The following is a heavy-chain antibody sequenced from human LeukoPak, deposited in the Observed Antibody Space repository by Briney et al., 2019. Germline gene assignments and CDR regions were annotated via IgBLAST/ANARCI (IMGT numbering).Heavy chain of an antibody. CDR3: ARTLGYCSGGSCTGSYFDY. V-gene: IGHV4-39*07. Sequence: SETLSLTCTVSGGSISSSSYYWGWIRQPPGKGLEWIGSIYYSGSTYYNPSLKSRVTISVDTSKNQFSLKLSSVTAADTAVYYCARTLGYCSGGSCTGSYFDYWGQGTLVTVSS. CDR1: GGSISSSSYY. J-gene: IGHJ4*02. D-gene: IGHD2-15*01. CDR2: IYYSGST.